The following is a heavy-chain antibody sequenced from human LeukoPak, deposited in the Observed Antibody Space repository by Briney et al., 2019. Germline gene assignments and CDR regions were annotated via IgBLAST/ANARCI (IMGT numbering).Heavy chain of an antibody. CDR1: GFTFSSYE. J-gene: IGHJ4*02. CDR3: ARGGARLRLGELYFDY. CDR2: ISSSGGTI. Sequence: GGSLRLSCAASGFTFSSYETNWVRQAPGKGLEWVSYISSSGGTIYYADSVKGRFTISRDNAKNLLYLQMNSLRAEDTAIYYCARGGARLRLGELYFDYWGQGTLVTVSS. D-gene: IGHD3-16*01. V-gene: IGHV3-48*03.